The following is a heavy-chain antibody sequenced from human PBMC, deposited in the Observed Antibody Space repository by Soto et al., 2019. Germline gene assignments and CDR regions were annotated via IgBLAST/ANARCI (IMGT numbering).Heavy chain of an antibody. Sequence: GESLKISCKGSVYSFTSYWISWVRQMPGKGLEWMGRIDPSDSYTNYSPSFQGHVTISADKSISTAYLQWSSLKASDTAMYYCARSQYSSSLTGGMDVWGQGTTVTVSS. V-gene: IGHV5-10-1*01. CDR2: IDPSDSYT. CDR3: ARSQYSSSLTGGMDV. J-gene: IGHJ6*02. D-gene: IGHD6-13*01. CDR1: VYSFTSYW.